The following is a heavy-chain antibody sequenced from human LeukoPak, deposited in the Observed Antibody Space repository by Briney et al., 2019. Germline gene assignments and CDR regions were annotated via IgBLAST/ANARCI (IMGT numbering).Heavy chain of an antibody. Sequence: GGSLRLSCAASGFSFSTHDMHWVRQAPGKGLEWVAVIPYDGSNKDYADSVKGQFTISRDNSKNTLYLQMNSLRAEDTAVYYCAKGAYYAPDYGMDVWGQGTTVTVSS. J-gene: IGHJ6*02. D-gene: IGHD3-3*01. CDR3: AKGAYYAPDYGMDV. V-gene: IGHV3-30*18. CDR1: GFSFSTHD. CDR2: IPYDGSNK.